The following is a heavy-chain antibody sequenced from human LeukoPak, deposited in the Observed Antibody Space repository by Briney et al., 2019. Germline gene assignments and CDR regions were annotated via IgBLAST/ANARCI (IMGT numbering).Heavy chain of an antibody. V-gene: IGHV3-30*04. J-gene: IGHJ5*02. D-gene: IGHD6-6*01. CDR2: ISYDGSYR. CDR3: EGSWT. CDR1: GFTFRHYA. Sequence: PGGSLRLSCAASGFTFRHYALHWVRQAPGKGLEWVATISYDGSYRCYADFVRGRFTTSRDNSKNTLYLQMNSLRVEDTAVYYCEGSWTWGPGTLVTVSS.